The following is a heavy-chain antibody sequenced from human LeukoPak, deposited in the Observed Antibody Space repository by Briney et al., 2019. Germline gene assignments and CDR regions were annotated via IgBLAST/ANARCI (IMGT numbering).Heavy chain of an antibody. CDR3: ARGSGTNYYDSSGYPFDAFDI. CDR2: IKQDGSEK. D-gene: IGHD3-22*01. J-gene: IGHJ3*02. Sequence: GGSLRLSCTASGFTFSSYWMSWVRQAPGKGLEWVANIKQDGSEKYYVDTVKGRFTISRDNAKNSLYLQMNSLRAEDTAVYYCARGSGTNYYDSSGYPFDAFDIWGQGTMVTVSS. CDR1: GFTFSSYW. V-gene: IGHV3-7*01.